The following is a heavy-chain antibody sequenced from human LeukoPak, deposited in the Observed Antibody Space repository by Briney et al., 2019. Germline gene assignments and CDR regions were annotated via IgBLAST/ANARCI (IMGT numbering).Heavy chain of an antibody. D-gene: IGHD5-24*01. J-gene: IGHJ4*02. V-gene: IGHV1-2*02. Sequence: ASVKVSCKASGYTFTGYRMHWVRQAPGQGLEWMGWINPNTGDTNYAQKFQGRVTMTRDTSISAAYMELSWLRSDDTAVYYCTRDPEIATILFEYWGQGTLVTVSS. CDR3: TRDPEIATILFEY. CDR1: GYTFTGYR. CDR2: INPNTGDT.